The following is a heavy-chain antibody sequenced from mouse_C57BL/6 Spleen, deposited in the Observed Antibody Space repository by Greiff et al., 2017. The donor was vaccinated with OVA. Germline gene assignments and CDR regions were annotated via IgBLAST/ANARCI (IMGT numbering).Heavy chain of an antibody. CDR1: GFTFSDYG. Sequence: EVHLVESGGGLVKPGGSLKLSCAASGFTFSDYGMHWVRQAPEKGLEWVAYISSGSSTIYYADTVKGRFTISRDNAKNTLFLQMTSLRSEDTAMYYCARDYQGWFAYWGQGTLVTGSA. CDR2: ISSGSSTI. V-gene: IGHV5-17*01. J-gene: IGHJ3*01. CDR3: ARDYQGWFAY. D-gene: IGHD5-5*01.